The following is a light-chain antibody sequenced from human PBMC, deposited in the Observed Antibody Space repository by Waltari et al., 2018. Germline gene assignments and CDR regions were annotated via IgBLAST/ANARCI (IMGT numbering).Light chain of an antibody. CDR1: NSDIGGFDY. J-gene: IGLJ2*01. V-gene: IGLV2-14*03. CDR3: SSFSRSASEVI. CDR2: DVS. Sequence: QSALTQPDSVSGSPGQSITISFTGTNSDIGGFDYGSRYQQHPDKVPKLLIHDVSSRPSGVSNRFSGSKSGNTAALTISGLRAEDEAHYYCSSFSRSASEVIFGGGTGVTVL.